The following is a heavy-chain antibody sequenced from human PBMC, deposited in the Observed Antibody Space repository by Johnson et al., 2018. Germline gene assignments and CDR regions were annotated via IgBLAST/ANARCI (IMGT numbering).Heavy chain of an antibody. V-gene: IGHV3-33*01. Sequence: VQLVESGGGVVQPGRSLRLSCAASGFTFSSYGMHWVRQAPGKGLEWVAVIWYDGSNKYYADSVKGRFNISSDNSKNQLYLQMNTLRVEDKAVYYCAREGNSKYYDSSGFPDHRNAFDIWGQGTMVTVSS. CDR2: IWYDGSNK. D-gene: IGHD3-22*01. CDR3: AREGNSKYYDSSGFPDHRNAFDI. J-gene: IGHJ3*02. CDR1: GFTFSSYG.